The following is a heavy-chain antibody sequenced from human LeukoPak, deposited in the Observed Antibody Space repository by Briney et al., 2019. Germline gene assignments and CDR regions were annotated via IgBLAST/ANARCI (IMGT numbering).Heavy chain of an antibody. CDR3: AAAEMATEYYFDY. Sequence: VASVKVSCKASGFTFTSSAVQWVRQARGQRLEWIGWIVVGSGNTNYAQKFQERVTITRDMSTSTAYMELSSLRSEDTAVYYCAAAEMATEYYFDYWGQGILVTVSS. J-gene: IGHJ4*02. V-gene: IGHV1-58*01. D-gene: IGHD5-24*01. CDR2: IVVGSGNT. CDR1: GFTFTSSA.